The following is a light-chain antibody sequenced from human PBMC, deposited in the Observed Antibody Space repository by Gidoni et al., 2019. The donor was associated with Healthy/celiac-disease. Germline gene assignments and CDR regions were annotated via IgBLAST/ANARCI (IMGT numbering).Light chain of an antibody. CDR2: EVS. Sequence: QSALTQPASVSGSPGHSITISCTGTSSDVGGYNYVPWYQQHPGKAPKLMIYEVSNRPSGVSNRFSGSKSGNTASLTISGLQAEDEADYYCSSYTSSSTPHVVFGGGTKLTVL. V-gene: IGLV2-14*01. J-gene: IGLJ2*01. CDR1: SSDVGGYNY. CDR3: SSYTSSSTPHVV.